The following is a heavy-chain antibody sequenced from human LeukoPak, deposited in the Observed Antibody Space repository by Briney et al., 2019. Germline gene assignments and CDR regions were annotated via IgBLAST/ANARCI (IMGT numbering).Heavy chain of an antibody. Sequence: GGSLRLSSEVSGFTFSDVGMHWVRQAPGKGLEWVAFISDDGSNELYADSVKGRFTISRDNSKNKLYLQMNSLRAEDTAVYYCARAYDFWSGYYFWWGQGTLVTVSS. D-gene: IGHD3-3*01. V-gene: IGHV3-30*03. CDR3: ARAYDFWSGYYFW. CDR2: ISDDGSNE. J-gene: IGHJ4*02. CDR1: GFTFSDVG.